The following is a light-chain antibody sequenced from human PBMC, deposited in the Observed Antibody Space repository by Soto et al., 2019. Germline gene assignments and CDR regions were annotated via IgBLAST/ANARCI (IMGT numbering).Light chain of an antibody. CDR3: CSYTSSSIRV. J-gene: IGLJ3*02. Sequence: AVTQPGCVCGSPSEAIAFSCTGTSSDVGGYNHVSWYQQHPGKAPKLIIYEVRNRPSGVSNRLSGSKSGNTASLTISGLQADDEADYYCCSYTSSSIRVFGGGTKL. CDR1: SSDVGGYNH. V-gene: IGLV2-14*01. CDR2: EVR.